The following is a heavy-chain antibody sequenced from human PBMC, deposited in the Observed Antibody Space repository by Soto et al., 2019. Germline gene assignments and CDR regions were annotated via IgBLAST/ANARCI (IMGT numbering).Heavy chain of an antibody. J-gene: IGHJ4*02. CDR1: GFTFSSYS. V-gene: IGHV3-21*01. CDR3: AGYDFWSGYSSFDY. Sequence: EVQLVESGGGLVKPGGSLRLSCAASGFTFSSYSMNWVRQAPGKGLEWVSSISSSSSYIYYADSVKGRFTISRDNAKNSLYLQMKSLRAEDTAVYYCAGYDFWSGYSSFDYWGQGTLVTVSS. CDR2: ISSSSSYI. D-gene: IGHD3-3*01.